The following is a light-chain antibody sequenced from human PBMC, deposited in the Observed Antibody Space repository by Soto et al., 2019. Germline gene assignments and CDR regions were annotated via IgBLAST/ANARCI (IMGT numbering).Light chain of an antibody. V-gene: IGKV1-5*03. CDR1: QSISSW. CDR3: QQYNSYPFT. Sequence: DLQMTQSPSTLSASVGDRVTITCRASQSISSWLAWYQQKPGKAPKLLIYKASSLESGVPSRFSGSGSGTEFILTISSLQPDDFATYYCQQYNSYPFTFGGGTKVEIK. CDR2: KAS. J-gene: IGKJ4*01.